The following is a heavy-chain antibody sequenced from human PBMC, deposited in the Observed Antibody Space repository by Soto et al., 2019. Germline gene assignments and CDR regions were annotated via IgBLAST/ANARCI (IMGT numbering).Heavy chain of an antibody. Sequence: PGGSLRLSCAASGFTFSSYAMHWVRQAPGKGLEWVAVISYDGSNKNYADSVKGRFTISRDNSKNTLYLQMNSLRAEDTAVYYCARGYDFWSGYYYTYGMDVWGQGTTVTVSS. V-gene: IGHV3-30-3*01. CDR2: ISYDGSNK. CDR1: GFTFSSYA. J-gene: IGHJ6*02. D-gene: IGHD3-3*01. CDR3: ARGYDFWSGYYYTYGMDV.